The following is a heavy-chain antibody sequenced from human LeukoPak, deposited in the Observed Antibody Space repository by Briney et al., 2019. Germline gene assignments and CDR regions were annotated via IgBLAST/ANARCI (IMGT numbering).Heavy chain of an antibody. D-gene: IGHD2-2*01. CDR1: GFTFSSYS. V-gene: IGHV3-21*01. J-gene: IGHJ4*02. CDR3: ARADLGSRTYYDS. CDR2: ISSSSSNI. Sequence: GGSLRLSCAASGFTFSSYSMTWVRQAPGKGLEWVSSISSSSSNIYYEDSVKGRFTISRDNAKNSLYLQMNSLRAEDTVVYYCARADLGSRTYYDSWGQGTLVTVSS.